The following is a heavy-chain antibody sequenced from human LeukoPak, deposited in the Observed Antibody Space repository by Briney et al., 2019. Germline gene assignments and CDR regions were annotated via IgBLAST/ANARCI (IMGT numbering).Heavy chain of an antibody. CDR1: GGSFSGYY. Sequence: PSXXLSLTCAVYGGSFSGYYWSWIRQPPGKGLEWIGEINHSGSTNYNPSLKSRVTISVDTSKNQFSLKLSSVTAADTAVYYCARGEGPYSNYGYWGQGTLVTVSS. D-gene: IGHD4-11*01. CDR2: INHSGST. J-gene: IGHJ4*02. V-gene: IGHV4-34*01. CDR3: ARGEGPYSNYGY.